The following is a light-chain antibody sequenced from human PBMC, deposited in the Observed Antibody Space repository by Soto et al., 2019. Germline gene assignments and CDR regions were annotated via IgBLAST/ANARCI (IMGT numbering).Light chain of an antibody. CDR1: HSVSSSY. CDR3: HQYGGSPPYT. CDR2: GAS. Sequence: EIVLTQSPGTLSLSPGERATLSCRASHSVSSSYLAWSQQKPGQAPRLLIYGASSRATGIPDRFSGSGSGTDFTLTISRLEPEDFAVYYCHQYGGSPPYTFGQGTKLESK. V-gene: IGKV3-20*01. J-gene: IGKJ2*01.